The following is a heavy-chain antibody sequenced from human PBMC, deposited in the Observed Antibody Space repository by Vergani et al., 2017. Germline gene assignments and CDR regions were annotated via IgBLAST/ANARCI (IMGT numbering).Heavy chain of an antibody. D-gene: IGHD3-16*01. CDR2: ISPNNGDT. J-gene: IGHJ6*03. V-gene: IGHV1-2*02. CDR3: TRDRQEGDLYYYMDV. Sequence: QVQLVQSGAEVKKPGASVKVSCKTSGYSFTDYYFHWVRQAPGQGLEWMGWISPNNGDTHYAQKFQGRVIMTRDTSISTAYMELRSLKSDDTAVYYCTRDRQEGDLYYYMDVWGQGTTVTVSS. CDR1: GYSFTDYY.